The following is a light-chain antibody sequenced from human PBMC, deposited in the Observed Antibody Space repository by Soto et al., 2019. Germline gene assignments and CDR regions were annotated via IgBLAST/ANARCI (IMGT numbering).Light chain of an antibody. CDR3: QQRSDWLPIT. Sequence: EVVFTQSPATLSLSPGERATLSCNASQSVGDYLAWYQQKPGQAPRLVIYDASNRATGIPARFSGSGSGTDFTLTISSLEPEDFAVYYCQQRSDWLPITFGQGTKVDIK. V-gene: IGKV3-11*01. CDR1: QSVGDY. CDR2: DAS. J-gene: IGKJ1*01.